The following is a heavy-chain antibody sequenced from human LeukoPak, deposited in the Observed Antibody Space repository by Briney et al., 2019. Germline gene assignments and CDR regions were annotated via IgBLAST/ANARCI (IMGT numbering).Heavy chain of an antibody. CDR3: AKDVGSGTYYHSSLSLDV. V-gene: IGHV3-23*01. J-gene: IGHJ6*02. CDR1: GFTFSNYA. D-gene: IGHD3-10*01. CDR2: ISGSGDST. Sequence: GGSLRLSCAASGFTFSNYAMNWVRQAPGKGLEWVSAISGSGDSTYYADSVKGRFTISRDNSKNTVYLQMSGLRSEDTAVYSCAKDVGSGTYYHSSLSLDVWGQGTTVTVSS.